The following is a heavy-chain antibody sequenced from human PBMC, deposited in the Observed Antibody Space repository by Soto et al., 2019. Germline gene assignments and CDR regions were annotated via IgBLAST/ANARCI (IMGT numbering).Heavy chain of an antibody. Sequence: GSLRLSCAASGFTFSSYWMSWVRQAPGKGLEWVANIKQDGSEKYYVDSVKGRFTISRDNAKNTLYLQMNSLRAEDTAVYYCARGDDYGDYPDYWGQGTLVTVSS. CDR2: IKQDGSEK. D-gene: IGHD4-17*01. J-gene: IGHJ4*02. V-gene: IGHV3-7*01. CDR3: ARGDDYGDYPDY. CDR1: GFTFSSYW.